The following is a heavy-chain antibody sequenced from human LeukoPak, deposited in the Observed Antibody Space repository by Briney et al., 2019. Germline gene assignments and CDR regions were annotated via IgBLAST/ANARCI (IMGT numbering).Heavy chain of an antibody. J-gene: IGHJ6*02. CDR1: GDSVTSNSAA. D-gene: IGHD4-11*01. CDR3: ARDERGPLTNGPYYSYGMDV. V-gene: IGHV6-1*01. CDR2: TYYRSKWFY. Sequence: SQTLSLTCAISGDSVTSNSAAWNWIRQSPSRGLEWLGRTYYRSKWFYDYAVSVKSRITIKSDTSKNQFSLQLNSVTPEDTAVYYCARDERGPLTNGPYYSYGMDVWGQGTTVTVSS.